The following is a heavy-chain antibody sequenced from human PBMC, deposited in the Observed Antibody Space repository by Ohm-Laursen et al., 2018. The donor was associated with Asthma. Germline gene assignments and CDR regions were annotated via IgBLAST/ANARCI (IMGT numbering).Heavy chain of an antibody. D-gene: IGHD1-26*01. CDR3: AREWGGMDV. CDR1: GFTFSGYS. Sequence: SLRLSCAASGFTFSGYSMNWVRQAPGKGLEWVSYISSSSSTIYYADSVKGRFTISRDNAKNTLYLQMNSLRAEDTAVYYCAREWGGMDVWGLGATVTVSS. J-gene: IGHJ6*02. CDR2: ISSSSSTI. V-gene: IGHV3-48*01.